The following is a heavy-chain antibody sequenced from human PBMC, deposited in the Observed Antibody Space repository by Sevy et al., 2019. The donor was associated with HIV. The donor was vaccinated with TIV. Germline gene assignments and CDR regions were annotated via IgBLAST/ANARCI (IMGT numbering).Heavy chain of an antibody. V-gene: IGHV4-4*07. CDR3: AREFFYDSTDDYWPAYYFDN. J-gene: IGHJ4*02. Sequence: SETLSLTCNVSGGSVSSEYWSWIRQPAGKGLEWIGRIYTSETINYNPALKSRVTMSIDTSKNQIALKLTSVTAADTAVYYCAREFFYDSTDDYWPAYYFDNWGQGTLVTVSS. D-gene: IGHD3-22*01. CDR2: IYTSETI. CDR1: GGSVSSEY.